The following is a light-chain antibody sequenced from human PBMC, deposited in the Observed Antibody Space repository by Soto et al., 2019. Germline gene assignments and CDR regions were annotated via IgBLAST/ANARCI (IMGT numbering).Light chain of an antibody. CDR3: SSFTTSRTVV. Sequence: QSALTQPASVSGSPGQSIAISCTGTSSDVGAYNYVSWYQHHPGKDPKLMIFDVTRRPSGVSNRFSGSKSGNTASLSISGLQAEDDADYYCSSFTTSRTVVFGGGTKLTVL. CDR1: SSDVGAYNY. CDR2: DVT. V-gene: IGLV2-14*03. J-gene: IGLJ2*01.